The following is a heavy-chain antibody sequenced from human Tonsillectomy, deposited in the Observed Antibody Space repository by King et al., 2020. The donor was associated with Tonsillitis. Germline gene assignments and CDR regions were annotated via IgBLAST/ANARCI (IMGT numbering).Heavy chain of an antibody. CDR2: INPNSGGT. V-gene: IGHV1-2*02. Sequence: VQLVESGAEVKKPGASVKVSCKASGYTFTGYYMHWVRQAPGQGLEWMGWINPNSGGTKYAQKFQGRVTMTRPTSISTAYMELSRLRSDDTAGYYCARDVEFGDYAFDSWGQGTLVTVSS. CDR3: ARDVEFGDYAFDS. J-gene: IGHJ4*02. D-gene: IGHD4-17*01. CDR1: GYTFTGYY.